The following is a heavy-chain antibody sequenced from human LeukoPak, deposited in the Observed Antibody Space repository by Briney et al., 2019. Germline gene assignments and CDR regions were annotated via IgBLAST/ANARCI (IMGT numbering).Heavy chain of an antibody. J-gene: IGHJ3*02. Sequence: GGSLRLSCAASGFTFSSYGMHWVRQAPGKGLEWVAVISYDGSNKYYADSVKGRFTISRDNSKNTLYLQMNSLRAEDTAVYYCFSGHGYTQTSDAFDIWGQGTMVTVSS. CDR2: ISYDGSNK. CDR1: GFTFSSYG. CDR3: FSGHGYTQTSDAFDI. D-gene: IGHD5-18*01. V-gene: IGHV3-30*03.